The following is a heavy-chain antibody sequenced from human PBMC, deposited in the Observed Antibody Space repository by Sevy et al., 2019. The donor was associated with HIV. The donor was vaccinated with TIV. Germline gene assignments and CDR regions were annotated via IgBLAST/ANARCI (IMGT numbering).Heavy chain of an antibody. Sequence: SETLSLTCTVSGGSISSSSYYWGWIRQPPGKGLEWIGSIYYNGRTYYNPSLKSRVTISVDTSKNQFSLRLSSLTAADTAAYFCARRFLQWLFDPVGYFQHWGQGTLVTVSS. CDR1: GGSISSSSYY. V-gene: IGHV4-39*01. D-gene: IGHD3-3*01. CDR3: ARRFLQWLFDPVGYFQH. J-gene: IGHJ1*01. CDR2: IYYNGRT.